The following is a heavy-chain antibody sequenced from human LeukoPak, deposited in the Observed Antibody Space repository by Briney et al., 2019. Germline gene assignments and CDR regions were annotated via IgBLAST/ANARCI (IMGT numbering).Heavy chain of an antibody. J-gene: IGHJ5*02. CDR1: GYTFTGYY. Sequence: ASVKVSCKASGYTFTGYYMHWVRQAPGQGLEWMGWIYPKSGATKYAQKFQGRVTMTRDTSINTAYMDLSRLRSDDTAVYYCARRFIFESSGWSFVPWGQGTLVTVSS. V-gene: IGHV1-2*02. CDR2: IYPKSGAT. CDR3: ARRFIFESSGWSFVP. D-gene: IGHD6-19*01.